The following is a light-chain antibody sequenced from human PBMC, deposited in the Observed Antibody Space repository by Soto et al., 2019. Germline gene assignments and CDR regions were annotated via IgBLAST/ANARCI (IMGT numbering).Light chain of an antibody. CDR3: QQYNNWPYT. V-gene: IGKV3-15*01. Sequence: EIVMTQSPATLSVSPGERATLSCRASQSVSSNLAWYQQKPGQAPRLLIYGASTRATGIPARLSGSGSGTEFTLNISSLQSEDFAVYYCQQYNNWPYTFGQGTKLEIK. CDR1: QSVSSN. CDR2: GAS. J-gene: IGKJ2*01.